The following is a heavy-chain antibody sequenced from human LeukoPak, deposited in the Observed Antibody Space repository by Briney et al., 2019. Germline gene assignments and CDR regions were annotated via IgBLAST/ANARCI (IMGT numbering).Heavy chain of an antibody. CDR2: NNHSGST. J-gene: IGHJ6*02. CDR1: DGSFSGYY. D-gene: IGHD6-13*01. CDR3: ARGPQLAPGYYYYYYGMDV. Sequence: SETLSLTCAVSDGSFSGYYWSWMRQPPGKGLEWIGENNHSGSTNYNPSLKSRVTISVDTSKNQFSLKLSSVTAADTAVYYCARGPQLAPGYYYYYYGMDVWGQGTTVTVSS. V-gene: IGHV4-34*01.